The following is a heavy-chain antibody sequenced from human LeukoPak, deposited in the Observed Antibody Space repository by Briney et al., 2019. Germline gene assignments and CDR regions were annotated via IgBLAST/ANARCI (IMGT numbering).Heavy chain of an antibody. CDR2: ISSSSSYI. J-gene: IGHJ6*03. CDR1: GFTFSSYS. D-gene: IGHD6-19*01. Sequence: PGGSLRLSCAASGFTFSSYSMNWVRQAPGKGLEWVSSISSSSSYIYYADSVKGRFTISRDNAKNSLYLQTNSLRAEDTAVYYCARSGWYYYYYMDVWGKGTTVTVSS. CDR3: ARSGWYYYYYMDV. V-gene: IGHV3-21*01.